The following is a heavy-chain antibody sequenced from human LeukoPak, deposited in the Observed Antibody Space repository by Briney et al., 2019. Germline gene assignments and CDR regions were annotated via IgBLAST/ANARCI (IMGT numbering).Heavy chain of an antibody. D-gene: IGHD6-25*01. CDR2: ISYSGST. J-gene: IGHJ4*02. CDR1: DGALTGYY. V-gene: IGHV4-59*01. CDR3: ARGYSTGWTYYFDY. Sequence: PSETLSLTRTVSDGALTGYYWGWIRQPPGKGLEWIGHISYSGSTNYNPSLKSRVTISVDTYKNHFSLKLNSVTAADTAVYYCARGYSTGWTYYFDYWGQGALVTVSS.